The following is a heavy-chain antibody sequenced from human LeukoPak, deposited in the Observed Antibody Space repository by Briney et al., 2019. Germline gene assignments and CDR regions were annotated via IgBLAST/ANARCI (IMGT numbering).Heavy chain of an antibody. CDR3: ARVRGTALVNMYFDY. D-gene: IGHD2-21*02. CDR1: GFTFRDCA. Sequence: GGSLRLSCAASGFTFRDCAMTWVRQAPGKGLEWVSSIGSDDNKHYSESVKGRFAISRDNSKNTLFLQMNSLRDEDTAVYYCARVRGTALVNMYFDYWSQGTLVTVSS. V-gene: IGHV3-23*01. J-gene: IGHJ4*02. CDR2: IGSDDNK.